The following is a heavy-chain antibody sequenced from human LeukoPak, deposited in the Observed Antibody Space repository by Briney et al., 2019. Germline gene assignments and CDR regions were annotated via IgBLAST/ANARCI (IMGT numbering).Heavy chain of an antibody. D-gene: IGHD1-1*01. J-gene: IGHJ4*02. CDR3: VNSQLGHPAIDY. V-gene: IGHV3-64D*06. CDR1: GFTFSSYA. Sequence: GGSLRLSCSASGFTFSSYALHWVRQAPGKALEYLSGISSNGGSTHYADSVKGRFTISRDNSKNTLYLQMSSLRAEDTAVYYCVNSQLGHPAIDYRGQGTLVTVSS. CDR2: ISSNGGST.